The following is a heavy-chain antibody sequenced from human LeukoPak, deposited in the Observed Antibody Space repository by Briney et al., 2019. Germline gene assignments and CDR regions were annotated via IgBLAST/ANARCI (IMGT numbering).Heavy chain of an antibody. Sequence: QPGRSLRLSCAASGFTFSSNSMHWVRQAPGKGLEWVAVITHDGSSKDYADSVKGRFSISRDNSKNTLYLQMNSLRAEDTAVYYCAKDRWGDSRRLIDYWGQGTLVTVSS. D-gene: IGHD2-21*02. CDR2: ITHDGSSK. J-gene: IGHJ4*02. V-gene: IGHV3-30*18. CDR3: AKDRWGDSRRLIDY. CDR1: GFTFSSNS.